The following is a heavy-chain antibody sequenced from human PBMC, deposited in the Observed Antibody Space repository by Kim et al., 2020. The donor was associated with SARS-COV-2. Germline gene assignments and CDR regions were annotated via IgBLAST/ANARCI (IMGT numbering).Heavy chain of an antibody. J-gene: IGHJ4*02. Sequence: GGSLRLSCAASGFTFSSYAMSWVRQAPGKGLEWVSAISGSGGSTYYADSVKGRFTISRDNSKNTLYLQMNSLRAEDTAVYYCAKDLGGVLRYFDWLNWGQGTLVTVSS. CDR2: ISGSGGST. CDR3: AKDLGGVLRYFDWLN. V-gene: IGHV3-23*01. CDR1: GFTFSSYA. D-gene: IGHD3-9*01.